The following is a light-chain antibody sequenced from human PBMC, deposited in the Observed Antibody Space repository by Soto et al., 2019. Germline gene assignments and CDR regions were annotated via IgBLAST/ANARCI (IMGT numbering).Light chain of an antibody. CDR3: QQYGSSPPRLT. J-gene: IGKJ4*01. CDR2: GAS. V-gene: IGKV3-20*01. CDR1: QSVSSSY. Sequence: EIVLTQSPGTLSLSPGERATLSSRASQSVSSSYLAWYQQKPGQAPRLLIYGASSRATGIPDRFSGSGSGTDFTLTISRLEPEDFAVYYCQQYGSSPPRLTFGGGTKVDIK.